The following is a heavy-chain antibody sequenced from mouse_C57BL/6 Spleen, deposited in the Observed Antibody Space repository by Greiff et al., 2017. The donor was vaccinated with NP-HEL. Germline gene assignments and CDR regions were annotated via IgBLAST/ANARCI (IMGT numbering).Heavy chain of an antibody. CDR3: ARSEEYGSSSLFDY. J-gene: IGHJ2*01. CDR2: IDPSDSYT. CDR1: GYTFTSYW. Sequence: VQLQQSGAELVMPGASVKLSCKASGYTFTSYWMHWVKQRPGQGLEWIGEIDPSDSYTNYNQKFKGKSTLTVDKSSSTAYMQLSSLTSEDSAVYYSARSEEYGSSSLFDYWGQGTTLTVSS. D-gene: IGHD1-1*01. V-gene: IGHV1-69*01.